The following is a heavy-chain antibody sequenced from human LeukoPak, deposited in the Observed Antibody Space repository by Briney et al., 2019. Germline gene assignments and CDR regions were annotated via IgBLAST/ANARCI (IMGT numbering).Heavy chain of an antibody. CDR1: GYSISCVYY. J-gene: IGHJ4*02. CDR2: IYHSGST. V-gene: IGHV4-38-2*01. Sequence: PSETLSLTCAASGYSISCVYYWVWIRQPPGKGLEWIGSIYHSGSTYYNPSLKSRVTISLDTSKNQFSLRLSSVPAADTAVYYRENEFRCYSGSYFVDYWGQGTLVTVSS. D-gene: IGHD1-26*01. CDR3: ENEFRCYSGSYFVDY.